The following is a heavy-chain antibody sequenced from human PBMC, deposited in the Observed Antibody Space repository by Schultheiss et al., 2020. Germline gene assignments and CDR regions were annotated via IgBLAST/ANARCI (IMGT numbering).Heavy chain of an antibody. CDR1: GFTFSSYD. J-gene: IGHJ6*02. V-gene: IGHV3-13*01. D-gene: IGHD6-19*01. CDR3: ARVSSGWYSKYYYYYGMDV. CDR2: IGTAGDT. Sequence: GGSLRLSCAASGFTFSSYDMHWVRQATGKGLEWVSAIGTAGDTYYPGSVKGRFTISRENAKNSLYLQMNSLRAGDTAVYYCARVSSGWYSKYYYYYGMDVWGQGTTVTVSS.